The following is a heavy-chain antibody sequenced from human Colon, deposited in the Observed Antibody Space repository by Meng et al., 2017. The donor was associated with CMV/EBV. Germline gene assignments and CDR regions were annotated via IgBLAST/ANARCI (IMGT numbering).Heavy chain of an antibody. CDR3: ARANRVAIFGVVKGMDV. CDR1: GFTFSSYE. J-gene: IGHJ6*02. V-gene: IGHV3-48*03. Sequence: GESLKISCAASGFTFSSYEMNWVRQAPGKGLEWVSYISSSGSTIYYADSVKGRFTISRDNAKNSLYLQMNSLRAEDTAVYYCARANRVAIFGVVKGMDVWGQGTKVTVSS. CDR2: ISSSGSTI. D-gene: IGHD3-3*01.